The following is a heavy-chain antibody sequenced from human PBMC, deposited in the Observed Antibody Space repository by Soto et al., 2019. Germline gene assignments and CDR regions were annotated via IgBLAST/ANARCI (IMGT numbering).Heavy chain of an antibody. Sequence: GGSLRLSCAASGFTFSDYYMSWIRQAPGKGLEWVSYISSSSSYTNYADSVKGRFTISRDNAKNSLYLQMNSLRAEDTAVYYCAKDMEWLTRFDYWGQGTLVTVSS. CDR3: AKDMEWLTRFDY. CDR2: ISSSSSYT. D-gene: IGHD3-3*01. V-gene: IGHV3-11*06. J-gene: IGHJ4*02. CDR1: GFTFSDYY.